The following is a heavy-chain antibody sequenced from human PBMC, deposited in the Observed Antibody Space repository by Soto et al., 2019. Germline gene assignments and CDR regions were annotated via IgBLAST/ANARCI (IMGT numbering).Heavy chain of an antibody. CDR2: IYPSDSDT. CDR1: GYSFTTNW. J-gene: IGHJ4*02. V-gene: IGHV5-51*01. D-gene: IGHD3-10*01. CDR3: ARQYGRRIDY. Sequence: AESLKISCKGSGYSFTTNWIGWVRQMPGKGLEWMGIIYPSDSDTRYSPSFQGHVTISADKSISTAYLQWSSLKASDTAMYYCARQYGRRIDYWGQGTLVIVSS.